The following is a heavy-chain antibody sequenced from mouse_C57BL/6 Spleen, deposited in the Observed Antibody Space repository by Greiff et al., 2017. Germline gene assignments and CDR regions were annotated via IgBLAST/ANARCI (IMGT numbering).Heavy chain of an antibody. CDR1: GFTLSSYA. Sequence: EVKVVESGEGLVKPGGSLKLSCAASGFTLSSYAMSWVRQTPEKRLEWVAYISSGGDYIYYADTVKGRFTISRDNARNTLYLQMSSLKSEDTAMYYCTSYDYDRAYWGQGTLVTVSA. J-gene: IGHJ3*01. CDR3: TSYDYDRAY. V-gene: IGHV5-9-1*02. CDR2: ISSGGDYI. D-gene: IGHD2-4*01.